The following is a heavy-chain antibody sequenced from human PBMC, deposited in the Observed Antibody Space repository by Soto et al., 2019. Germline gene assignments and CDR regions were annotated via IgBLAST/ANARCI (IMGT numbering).Heavy chain of an antibody. Sequence: EVQLVESGGGLVQPGGSLRLSCAASGFTFSSYAMHWVRQAPGKGLEYVSAISSNGGSTYYANSVKGRFTISRDNSKNTLYLQMGSLRAEDMAVYYCARGSTIYYYDMDVWGKGTTVTVSS. CDR1: GFTFSSYA. CDR2: ISSNGGST. J-gene: IGHJ6*03. D-gene: IGHD6-6*01. V-gene: IGHV3-64*01. CDR3: ARGSTIYYYDMDV.